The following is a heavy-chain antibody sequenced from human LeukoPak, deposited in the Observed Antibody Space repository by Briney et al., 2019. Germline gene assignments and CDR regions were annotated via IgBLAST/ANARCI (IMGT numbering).Heavy chain of an antibody. CDR2: ISYDGSNK. Sequence: GRSLRLSCAASGFTFSSYGMHWVRQAPGKGLEWVAVISYDGSNKYYAVSVKGRFTISRDNSKNTLYLQMNSLRAEDTAVYYCAKDRYDSSGIDYWGQGTLVTVSS. CDR3: AKDRYDSSGIDY. J-gene: IGHJ4*02. CDR1: GFTFSSYG. D-gene: IGHD3-22*01. V-gene: IGHV3-30*18.